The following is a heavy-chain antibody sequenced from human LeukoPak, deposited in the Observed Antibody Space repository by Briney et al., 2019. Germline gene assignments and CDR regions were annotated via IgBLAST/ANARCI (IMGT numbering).Heavy chain of an antibody. D-gene: IGHD5-12*01. CDR3: ARGGWLRSPFDY. CDR1: GGSISSYY. CDR2: IYYSGST. V-gene: IGHV4-59*01. J-gene: IGHJ4*02. Sequence: SETLSLTCTVSGGSISSYYWSWIRQPPGKGLEWIGYIYYSGSTNYNPSLKSRVTISVDTSKNQFSLKLSSVTAADTAVYYCARGGWLRSPFDYWGQGTLVTVSS.